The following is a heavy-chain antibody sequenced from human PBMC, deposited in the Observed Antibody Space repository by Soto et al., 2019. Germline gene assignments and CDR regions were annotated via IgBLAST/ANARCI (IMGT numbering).Heavy chain of an antibody. CDR3: ARRRYFDTLLDP. D-gene: IGHD3-9*01. J-gene: IGHJ5*02. Sequence: EVQLVQSGAEVKKPGESLKISCKASGYSFTSYWIGWVRQISGKGLEWMGITYPEDSQTLYSPSFQGKVTISVDKSISTVYLQWSSLKASDTATYYCARRRYFDTLLDPWGQGTLVTVSS. CDR1: GYSFTSYW. CDR2: TYPEDSQT. V-gene: IGHV5-51*03.